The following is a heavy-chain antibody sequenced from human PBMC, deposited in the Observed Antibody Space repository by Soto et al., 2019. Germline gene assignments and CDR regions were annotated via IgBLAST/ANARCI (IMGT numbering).Heavy chain of an antibody. CDR2: AIPMSGIA. J-gene: IGHJ6*02. CDR3: ARDPIQVREGYYHGMDV. Sequence: QEQLVQSGAEVKKPGSSVKVSCKASGDTFRRYAITWVRQAPGQGLEWMGGAIPMSGIANSAQKFQGRVTITADKSTSTAYMELTSLISEDTAVYYCARDPIQVREGYYHGMDVWGQGTTVTVFS. V-gene: IGHV1-69*17. CDR1: GDTFRRYA. D-gene: IGHD2-21*01.